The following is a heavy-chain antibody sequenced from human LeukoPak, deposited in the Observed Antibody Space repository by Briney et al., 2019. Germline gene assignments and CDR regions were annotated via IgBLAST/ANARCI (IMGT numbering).Heavy chain of an antibody. J-gene: IGHJ6*04. Sequence: SETLSLTCAVYGGSFSGYYWSWIRQPPGKGLEWIGEMNHSGSTNYNPSLKSRVTISVDTSKNQFSLKLSSVTAADTAVYYCAREVDVWGKGTTVTVSS. V-gene: IGHV4-34*01. CDR1: GGSFSGYY. CDR3: AREVDV. CDR2: MNHSGST.